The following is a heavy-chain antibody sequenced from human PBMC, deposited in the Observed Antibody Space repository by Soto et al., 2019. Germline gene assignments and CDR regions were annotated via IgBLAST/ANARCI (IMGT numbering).Heavy chain of an antibody. CDR3: ARGGYCTNGVCYATYYYYYGMDV. D-gene: IGHD2-8*01. V-gene: IGHV1-69*01. CDR2: IIPIFGTA. Sequence: QVQLVQSGAEVKKPGSSVKVSCKASGGTFSSYAISWVRQAPGQGLEWMGGIIPIFGTANYAQKFQGRVTITADESTSTAYMELSSLRSEDTAAYYCARGGYCTNGVCYATYYYYYGMDVWGQGTTVTVSS. J-gene: IGHJ6*02. CDR1: GGTFSSYA.